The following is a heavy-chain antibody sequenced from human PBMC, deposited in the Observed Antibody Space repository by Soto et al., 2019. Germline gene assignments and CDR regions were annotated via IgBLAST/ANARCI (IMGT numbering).Heavy chain of an antibody. CDR2: ISYDGSNK. D-gene: IGHD3-3*01. CDR3: ARDKRDLRFLEWSYYFDY. V-gene: IGHV3-30-3*01. Sequence: GGSLRLSFAASGFTFSSCVMHWLRQAPGKGLEWVAVISYDGSNKYYADSVKGRFTVSRDNSKNTLYLQVNSLRAEDTAVYYCARDKRDLRFLEWSYYFDYWGQGT. CDR1: GFTFSSCV. J-gene: IGHJ4*02.